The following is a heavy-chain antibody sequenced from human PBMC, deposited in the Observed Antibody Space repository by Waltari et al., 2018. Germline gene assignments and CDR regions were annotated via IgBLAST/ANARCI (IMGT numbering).Heavy chain of an antibody. CDR2: IYWNDDK. Sequence: QITLKESGPTLVKPTQTLTLTCTFSGFSLSTRGVGVGWLRQPPGKALEWLALIYWNDDKRYSPSLKSRLTITKDTSKNQVVLTMTNMDPVDTATYYCAHIPHYYDSSENDYWGQGTLVTVSS. V-gene: IGHV2-5*01. D-gene: IGHD3-22*01. CDR3: AHIPHYYDSSENDY. CDR1: GFSLSTRGVG. J-gene: IGHJ4*02.